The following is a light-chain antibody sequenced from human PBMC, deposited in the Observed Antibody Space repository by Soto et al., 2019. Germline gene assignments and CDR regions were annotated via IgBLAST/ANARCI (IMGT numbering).Light chain of an antibody. Sequence: EIXLTXXXXTLSXSPGEXATLSCRASKSVSSTYLAWYQQKPGQAPRLLIYGAISRAADIPDRFSGSGXGXXXXLTISRLEPEDFAVYYCQQYGGSPPITFGQGTRLEI. J-gene: IGKJ5*01. CDR2: GAI. V-gene: IGKV3-20*01. CDR3: QQYGGSPPIT. CDR1: KSVSSTY.